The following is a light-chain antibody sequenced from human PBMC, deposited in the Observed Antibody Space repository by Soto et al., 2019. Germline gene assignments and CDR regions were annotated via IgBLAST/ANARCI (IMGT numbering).Light chain of an antibody. Sequence: EIVLTQSPGTLSLSAGERASLSCRASQSVTSTYLAWYQQKPGHAPRLLIYGASSRATGIPDRFSGSGSGTDFTLTISRLEPEDFAVYYCQQYGSSPITFGQGTRLEIK. V-gene: IGKV3-20*01. CDR1: QSVTSTY. CDR2: GAS. CDR3: QQYGSSPIT. J-gene: IGKJ5*01.